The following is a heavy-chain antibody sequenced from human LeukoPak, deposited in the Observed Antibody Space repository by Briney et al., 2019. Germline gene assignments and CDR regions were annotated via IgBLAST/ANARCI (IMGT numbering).Heavy chain of an antibody. CDR3: ARHPSGRMWLQQGGWFDP. V-gene: IGHV4-39*01. D-gene: IGHD5-24*01. CDR2: MYHNGST. J-gene: IGHJ5*02. CDR1: GGSISSISYY. Sequence: SETLSLTCTVSGGSISSISYYWGWIRQPPGKGLEWIGSMYHNGSTYYNPSLKSRVTISVDASKNQFSLKLSSVTAADTAVYYCARHPSGRMWLQQGGWFDPWGQGTLVTVSS.